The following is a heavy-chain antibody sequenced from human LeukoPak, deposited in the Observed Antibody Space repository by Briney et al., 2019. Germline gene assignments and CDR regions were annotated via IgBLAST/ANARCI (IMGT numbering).Heavy chain of an antibody. CDR1: GGSISSCY. D-gene: IGHD4-23*01. V-gene: IGHV4-59*01. CDR3: ARGHGGNGIFDY. Sequence: PSETLSLTCTVSGGSISSCYWSWIRQPPGKGLEWIGYIYDRGSTNHNPSLKSRVTISLDSSKNQYSLKLSSVTDADTAMYYCARGHGGNGIFDYWGQGTLVTVSS. J-gene: IGHJ4*02. CDR2: IYDRGST.